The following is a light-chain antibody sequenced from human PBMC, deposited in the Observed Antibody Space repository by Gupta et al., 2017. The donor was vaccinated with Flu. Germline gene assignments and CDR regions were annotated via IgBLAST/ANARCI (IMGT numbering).Light chain of an antibody. CDR1: SYIGGSNY. CDR3: SSYTSTNTFYV. J-gene: IGLJ1*01. V-gene: IGLV2-14*04. Sequence: SYIGGSNYVSWYQQHPCNAPKLIIYDVTNRPSGVSSRFSGSKSGNTASLTISGLEAEDESAYFCSSYTSTNTFYVFGTGTKVTVL. CDR2: DVT.